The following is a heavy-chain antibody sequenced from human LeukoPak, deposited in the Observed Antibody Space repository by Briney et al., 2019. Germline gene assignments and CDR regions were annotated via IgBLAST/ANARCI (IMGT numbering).Heavy chain of an antibody. Sequence: GASVKVSCKDSGGTFSSYAISWVRQAPGQGLEWMGRIIPIFGTANYAQKFQDRVTNTADESTSTAYMELSSLRSEDTAIYYCASRLYCSNTRCRNFPFAYWGQGTLVTVSS. D-gene: IGHD2-2*01. CDR1: GGTFSSYA. V-gene: IGHV1-69*15. J-gene: IGHJ4*02. CDR3: ASRLYCSNTRCRNFPFAY. CDR2: IIPIFGTA.